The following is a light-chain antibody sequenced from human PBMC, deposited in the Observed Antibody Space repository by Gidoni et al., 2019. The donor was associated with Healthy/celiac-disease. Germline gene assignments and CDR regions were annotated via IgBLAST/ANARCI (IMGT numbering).Light chain of an antibody. J-gene: IGKJ5*01. CDR1: QSVRSY. CDR2: DAS. Sequence: ELALTQSPATLSLSPGERSTLPCRAIQSVRSYLAWYQQKPVHAPRLLIYDASNRATGIPARFSGSGSGTDFTLTICSLEPEDFAVYYCQQRSNWPPSFGQGTRLEIK. V-gene: IGKV3-11*01. CDR3: QQRSNWPPS.